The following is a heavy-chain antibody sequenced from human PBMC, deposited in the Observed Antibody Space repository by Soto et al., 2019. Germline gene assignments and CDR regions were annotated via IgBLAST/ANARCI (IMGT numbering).Heavy chain of an antibody. CDR1: GDSVSSNSAA. J-gene: IGHJ6*02. Sequence: PPQTLSLTCAISGDSVSSNSAAWNWIRQSPSRGIEWRGRTYYRSKWYNDYAVSVKSPITINPDTSNNQFSLQLNSVTPEDTAVYYCAREFVGKAAACLDTHSYYYYGMDVWGQGTTVTVSS. V-gene: IGHV6-1*01. CDR2: TYYRSKWYN. CDR3: AREFVGKAAACLDTHSYYYYGMDV. D-gene: IGHD6-13*01.